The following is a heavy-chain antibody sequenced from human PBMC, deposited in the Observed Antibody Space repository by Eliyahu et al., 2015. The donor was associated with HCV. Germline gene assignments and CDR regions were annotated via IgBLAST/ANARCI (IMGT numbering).Heavy chain of an antibody. D-gene: IGHD6-13*01. CDR3: AKDKTAAAGTWFDP. J-gene: IGHJ5*02. V-gene: IGHV3-9*01. CDR1: XFXFXXYA. Sequence: EVQLVESGGGLVQPGRSLXLSCAAXXFXFXXYAMHXVRQAPGKGLEWVSGISWNSGSIGYADSVKGRFTISRDNAKNSLYLQMNSLRAEDTALYYCAKDKTAAAGTWFDPWGQGTLVTVSS. CDR2: ISWNSGSI.